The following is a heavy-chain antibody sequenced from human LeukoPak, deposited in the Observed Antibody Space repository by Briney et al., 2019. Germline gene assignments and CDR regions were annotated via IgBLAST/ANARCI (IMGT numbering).Heavy chain of an antibody. CDR1: GITLSNYG. J-gene: IGHJ4*02. CDR2: ISGSGGST. Sequence: PGGSLRLSCAVSGITLSNYGMSWVRQAPRKGLEWVSAISGSGGSTYYADSVKGRFTISRDNSKNTLYLQMNSLRAEDTAVYYCAKDRVGATKYYFDYWGQGTLVTVSS. CDR3: AKDRVGATKYYFDY. V-gene: IGHV3-23*01. D-gene: IGHD1-26*01.